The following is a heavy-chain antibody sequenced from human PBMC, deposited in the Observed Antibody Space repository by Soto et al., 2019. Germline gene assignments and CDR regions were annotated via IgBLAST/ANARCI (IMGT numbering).Heavy chain of an antibody. CDR1: GGSISSYY. D-gene: IGHD3-16*01. CDR2: IYYSGST. J-gene: IGHJ4*02. V-gene: IGHV4-59*06. Sequence: SETLSLTCTVSGGSISSYYWSWIRQPPGKGLEWIGYIYYSGSTYYNPSLKSRVTISVDTSKNQFSLKLSSVTAADTAVYYCALRLGDPGRLYFDYWGQGTLVTVSS. CDR3: ALRLGDPGRLYFDY.